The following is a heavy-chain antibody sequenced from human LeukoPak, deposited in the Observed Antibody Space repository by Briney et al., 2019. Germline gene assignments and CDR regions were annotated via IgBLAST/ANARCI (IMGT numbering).Heavy chain of an antibody. Sequence: GGSLRLSCAASGFTFSNCGMHWVRQAPGKGLEWVAVIWYDGSYKYYADSVKGRFTISRDNSKNTLYLQMNSLRAEDTAVYYCAKDRGDYWGQGTLVTVSS. J-gene: IGHJ4*02. CDR3: AKDRGDY. CDR2: IWYDGSYK. V-gene: IGHV3-30*02. CDR1: GFTFSNCG.